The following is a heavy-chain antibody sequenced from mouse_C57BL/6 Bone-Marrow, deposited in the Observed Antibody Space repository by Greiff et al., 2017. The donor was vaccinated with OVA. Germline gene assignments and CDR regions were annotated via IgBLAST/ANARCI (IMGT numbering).Heavy chain of an antibody. Sequence: QVQLKQPGAELVRPGSSVKLSCKASGYTFTSYWMDWVKPRPGQGLEWIGNIYPSDSETHYNQKFKDKATLTVDKSSSTAYMQLSSLTSEDSAVYYCARILGRDYFDYWGQGTTLTVSS. CDR1: GYTFTSYW. V-gene: IGHV1-61*01. D-gene: IGHD4-1*01. CDR2: IYPSDSET. CDR3: ARILGRDYFDY. J-gene: IGHJ2*01.